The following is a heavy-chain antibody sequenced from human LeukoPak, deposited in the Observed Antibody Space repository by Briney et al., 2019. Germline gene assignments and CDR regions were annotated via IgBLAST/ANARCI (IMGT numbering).Heavy chain of an antibody. D-gene: IGHD1-26*01. CDR2: IYSRGGT. Sequence: PGGSLRLSCAVSGFSVSNNYMNWVRQAPGKGLEWVSLIYSRGGTSYADSVKGRFTISRDSSKNTLFLQMNSLRAEDTAMYYCVRDWEFAFDFWGQGVLVTVSS. V-gene: IGHV3-53*01. J-gene: IGHJ4*02. CDR1: GFSVSNNY. CDR3: VRDWEFAFDF.